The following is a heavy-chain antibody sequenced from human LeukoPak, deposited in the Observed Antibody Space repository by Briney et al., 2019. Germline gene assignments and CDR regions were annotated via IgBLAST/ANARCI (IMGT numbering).Heavy chain of an antibody. D-gene: IGHD3-10*01. CDR1: GFTFSSYG. J-gene: IGHJ4*02. CDR3: ARDLRKGSYFDY. Sequence: GGSQRLSCAASGFTFSSYGMHWVRQAPGKGLEWVAVIWYDGSNTNYADSVKGRFTISRDNSKNTLYLQMNSLRAEDTAVYYCARDLRKGSYFDYWGQGSLVTVSS. V-gene: IGHV3-33*08. CDR2: IWYDGSNT.